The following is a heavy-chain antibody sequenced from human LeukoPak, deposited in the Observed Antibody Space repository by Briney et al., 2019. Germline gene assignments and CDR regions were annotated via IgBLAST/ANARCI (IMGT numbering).Heavy chain of an antibody. J-gene: IGHJ4*02. D-gene: IGHD3-16*02. CDR3: ARHGVYDYVWGSYRYGIDY. Sequence: KTSETLSLTCTVSGGSISSSSYYWGWIRQPPGKGLEWIGSIYYSGSTYYNPSLKSRVTISVDTSKNQFSLKLSSVTAADTAVYYCARHGVYDYVWGSYRYGIDYWGQGTLVTVSS. V-gene: IGHV4-39*01. CDR1: GGSISSSSYY. CDR2: IYYSGST.